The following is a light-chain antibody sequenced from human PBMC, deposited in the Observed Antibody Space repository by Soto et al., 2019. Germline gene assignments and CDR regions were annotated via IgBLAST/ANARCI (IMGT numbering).Light chain of an antibody. CDR1: QSVSSSY. J-gene: IGKJ5*01. CDR3: QQYGSSPIT. V-gene: IGKV3-20*01. CDR2: AAS. Sequence: EIVFTQSPATLSSSPGERATLSFRASQSVSSSYLAWYQQKPGQAPRLRIYAASSSPTGIPDRFSGSGSGTDFTLTISRLEPEDFAVYYCQQYGSSPITFGXGTRLEIK.